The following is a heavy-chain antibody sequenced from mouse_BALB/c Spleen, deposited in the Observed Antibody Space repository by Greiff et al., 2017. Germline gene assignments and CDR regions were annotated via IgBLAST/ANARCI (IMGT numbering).Heavy chain of an antibody. Sequence: EVKLMESGPELVKPGASVTIPCKASGYTFTDYNMDWVKQSHGKSLEWIGDIKPNNGGTIYNQKFKGKATLTVDKSSSTAYMELRSLTSEDTAVYYCARWGITTLDYWGQGTTLTVSS. V-gene: IGHV1-18*01. CDR1: GYTFTDYN. CDR3: ARWGITTLDY. J-gene: IGHJ2*01. CDR2: IKPNNGGT. D-gene: IGHD2-4*01.